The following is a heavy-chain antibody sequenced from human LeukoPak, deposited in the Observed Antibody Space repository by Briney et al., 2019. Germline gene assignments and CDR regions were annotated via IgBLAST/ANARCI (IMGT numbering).Heavy chain of an antibody. V-gene: IGHV4-39*07. D-gene: IGHD3-22*01. CDR2: IYHSGNT. Sequence: SETLSLTCTVSGGSISSSSYYWGWIRQPPGQGLEWIGSIYHSGNTYYNPSLKSRVTISVDTSKNQFSLELSSVTAADTAIYYCARKNPSGYYNRPIDYWGKGTLVTVSS. CDR1: GGSISSSSYY. CDR3: ARKNPSGYYNRPIDY. J-gene: IGHJ4*02.